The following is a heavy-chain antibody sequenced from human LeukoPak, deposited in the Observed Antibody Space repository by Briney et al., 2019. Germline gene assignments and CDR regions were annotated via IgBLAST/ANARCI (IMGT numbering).Heavy chain of an antibody. CDR2: INPNSGGT. D-gene: IGHD3-3*01. CDR1: GYTFTGYY. V-gene: IGHV1-2*02. Sequence: ASVKVSCKASGYTFTGYYMHWVRQAPGQGLEWMGWINPNSGGTNYAQKFQGRVTMTRDTSISTAYMELCRLRSDDTAVYYCARVRGNYDFWSGYRHFDYWGQGTLVTVSS. J-gene: IGHJ4*02. CDR3: ARVRGNYDFWSGYRHFDY.